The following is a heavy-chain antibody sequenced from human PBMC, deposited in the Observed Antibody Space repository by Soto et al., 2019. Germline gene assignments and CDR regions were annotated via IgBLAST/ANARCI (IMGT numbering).Heavy chain of an antibody. CDR3: ARRILRSYYYYGMDV. V-gene: IGHV4-34*01. CDR2: INHSGST. Sequence: SETLSLTCAVYGGSFSGYYWSWIRQPPGKGLEWIGEINHSGSTNYNPSLKSRVTISVDTSKNQFSLKLSSVTAADTAVYYCARRILRSYYYYGMDVWGQGTTVTVSS. CDR1: GGSFSGYY. D-gene: IGHD3-16*01. J-gene: IGHJ6*02.